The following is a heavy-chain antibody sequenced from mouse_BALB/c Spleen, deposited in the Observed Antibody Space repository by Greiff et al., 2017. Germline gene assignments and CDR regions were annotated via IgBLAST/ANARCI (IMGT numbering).Heavy chain of an antibody. J-gene: IGHJ3*01. D-gene: IGHD1-1*01. CDR3: TSERVYGTGWFAY. CDR1: GYTFTSYY. CDR2: INPSNGGT. V-gene: IGHV1S81*02. Sequence: QVHVKQSGAELVKPGASVKLSCKASGYTFTSYYMYWVKQRPGQGLEWIGEINPSNGGTNFNEKFKSKATLTVDKSSSTAYMQLSSLTSEDSAVYYCTSERVYGTGWFAYWGQGTLVTVSA.